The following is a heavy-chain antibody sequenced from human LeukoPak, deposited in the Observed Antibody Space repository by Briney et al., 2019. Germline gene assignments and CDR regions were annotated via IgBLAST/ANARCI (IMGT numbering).Heavy chain of an antibody. CDR1: GGSISSYY. V-gene: IGHV4-59*01. J-gene: IGHJ4*02. CDR3: ARASGYSYGPGTVDY. CDR2: IYYSGST. D-gene: IGHD5-18*01. Sequence: SETLSLTCTVSGGSISSYYWSWIRQPPGKGLEWIGYIYYSGSTNYNPSLKSRVTISVDTSKNQLSLKLSSVTAADTAVYYCARASGYSYGPGTVDYWGQGTLVTVSS.